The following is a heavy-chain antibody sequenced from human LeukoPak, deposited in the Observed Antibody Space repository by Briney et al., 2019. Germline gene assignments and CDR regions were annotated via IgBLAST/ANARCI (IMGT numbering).Heavy chain of an antibody. Sequence: PGGSLRLSCAASGFTFSSYAMSRVRQAPGKGLEWVSAISGSGGSTYYADSVKGRFTISRGNSKNTLYLQMNSLRAEDTAVYYCAKGMLTVVPAAAFDYWGQGTLVTVSS. D-gene: IGHD2-2*01. CDR2: ISGSGGST. V-gene: IGHV3-23*01. CDR1: GFTFSSYA. CDR3: AKGMLTVVPAAAFDY. J-gene: IGHJ4*02.